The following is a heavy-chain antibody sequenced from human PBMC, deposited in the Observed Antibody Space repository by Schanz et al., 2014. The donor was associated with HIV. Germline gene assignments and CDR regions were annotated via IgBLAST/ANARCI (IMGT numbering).Heavy chain of an antibody. CDR3: ARTHYSVVSSRAMDV. Sequence: QVQLVQSGAEVKKPGASVKVSCKASGYTFTGYYMHWVRQAPGQGLEWMGMIKTSGGTTTYAQKFQGRVTLTRDTTATTVYMEPSSLKSEDTAVYYCARTHYSVVSSRAMDVWGQGTTVTVSS. CDR1: GYTFTGYY. CDR2: IKTSGGTT. D-gene: IGHD2-15*01. J-gene: IGHJ6*02. V-gene: IGHV1-46*01.